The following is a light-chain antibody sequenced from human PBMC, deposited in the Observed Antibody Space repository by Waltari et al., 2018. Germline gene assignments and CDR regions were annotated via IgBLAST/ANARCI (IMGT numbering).Light chain of an antibody. Sequence: EIVLTQSPGTLSVSPGERATLSCRASENISKYLTWYQQKPGQAPRLLIYAASTRATGIPDRVSGSGFGIDFSLTISSLEPEDFAVYYCQHYVRLPVTFGQGTKVEIK. J-gene: IGKJ1*01. CDR1: ENISKY. V-gene: IGKV3-20*01. CDR2: AAS. CDR3: QHYVRLPVT.